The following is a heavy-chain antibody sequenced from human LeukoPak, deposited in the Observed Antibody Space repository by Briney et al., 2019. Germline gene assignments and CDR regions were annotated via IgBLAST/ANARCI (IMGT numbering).Heavy chain of an antibody. CDR3: ARESIFGVVTKVFDY. Sequence: SETLSLTCTVSGGSISSYYWSWIRQPPGKGLEWIGYIYYSGSTNYNPSLKSRVTISVDTSKNQFSLKLSSVTAADTAVYYCARESIFGVVTKVFDYWGQGTLVTVSS. D-gene: IGHD3-3*01. CDR2: IYYSGST. V-gene: IGHV4-59*12. J-gene: IGHJ4*02. CDR1: GGSISSYY.